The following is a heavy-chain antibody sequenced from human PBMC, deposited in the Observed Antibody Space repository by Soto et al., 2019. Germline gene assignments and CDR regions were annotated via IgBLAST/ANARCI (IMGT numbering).Heavy chain of an antibody. CDR2: IYYGGST. CDR1: GGSISSYY. CDR3: ARRWGTSFDF. J-gene: IGHJ4*02. V-gene: IGHV4-59*01. D-gene: IGHD7-27*01. Sequence: QVQLQESGPGLVQPSETLSLTCTVSGGSISSYYWSWIRQPPGKGLEWIGYIYYGGSTNYNPSLKSRVTISVDTSKNQFPLKLSSVTAADTAVYYCARRWGTSFDFWGQGTLVTVSS.